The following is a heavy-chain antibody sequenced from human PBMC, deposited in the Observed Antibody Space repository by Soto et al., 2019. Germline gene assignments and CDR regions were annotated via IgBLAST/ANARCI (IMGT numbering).Heavy chain of an antibody. J-gene: IGHJ4*01. CDR2: IYYSGST. Sequence: LSLTCTDSGGSIRRSSYHWGWIRHPPGQELERIGSIYYSGSTYYNPSLKSRVTISVDTSKNQSSLTLSSVTAADTDVYYWSRQFPRVYFFFWSGSYPNVVYPGGQGTLVTVS. D-gene: IGHD3-3*01. CDR3: SRQFPRVYFFFWSGSYPNVVYP. V-gene: IGHV4-39*01. CDR1: GGSIRRSSYH.